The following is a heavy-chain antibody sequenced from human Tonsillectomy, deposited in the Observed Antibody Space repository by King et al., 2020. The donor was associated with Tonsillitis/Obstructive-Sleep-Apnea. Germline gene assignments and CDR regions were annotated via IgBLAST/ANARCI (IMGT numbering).Heavy chain of an antibody. Sequence: VQLVESGGGVVQPGRSLRLSCAASGFTFSSYGMHWVRQAPGMGLEWVAVIWYDGSDTYYADSVKGRFTISRDSSKHTLYLQMNGLRAEDTAVYYRARSSGSYHFDSWGQGTLVTVSS. CDR1: GFTFSSYG. V-gene: IGHV3-33*01. CDR3: ARSSGSYHFDS. J-gene: IGHJ4*02. D-gene: IGHD1-26*01. CDR2: IWYDGSDT.